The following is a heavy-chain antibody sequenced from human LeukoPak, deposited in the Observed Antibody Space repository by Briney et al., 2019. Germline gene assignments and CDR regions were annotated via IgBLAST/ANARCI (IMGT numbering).Heavy chain of an antibody. J-gene: IGHJ4*02. D-gene: IGHD3-3*01. CDR2: ISTSGNT. V-gene: IGHV4-4*07. Sequence: SETLSLTCSVSSGFISNYYWSWIRQPAGKGLEWIGRISTSGNTNYSPSLKSRVTTSVDTSKNQFFLNLRSVTAADTAVYYCARDSRYYDFWSGYLDYWGQGALVTVSS. CDR1: SGFISNYY. CDR3: ARDSRYYDFWSGYLDY.